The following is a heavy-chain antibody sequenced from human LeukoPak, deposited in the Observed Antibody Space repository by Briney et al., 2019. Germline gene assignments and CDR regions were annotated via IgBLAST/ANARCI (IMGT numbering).Heavy chain of an antibody. J-gene: IGHJ4*02. CDR3: AKGLQWPGVGFDY. CDR2: IRYDGSNK. Sequence: GGSLRLSCAASGFTFSSYGMHWVRQAPGKGLEWVAFIRYDGSNKYYADSVKGRFTISRDNSKNTLYLQMNSLRAEDTAVYYCAKGLQWPGVGFDYWGQGTLVTVSS. D-gene: IGHD6-19*01. V-gene: IGHV3-30*02. CDR1: GFTFSSYG.